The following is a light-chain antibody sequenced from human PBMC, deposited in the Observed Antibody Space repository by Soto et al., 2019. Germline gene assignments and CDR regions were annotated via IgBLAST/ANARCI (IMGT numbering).Light chain of an antibody. J-gene: IGLJ1*01. Sequence: QSALTQPPSASGSPGQSVTISCTGTSSDVGGYNFVSWYQQHPGKAPKLMIYEVSKRPSGVPDRFSGSKSDNTASLTVSGLQAEDEADCYCSSYAGSNNRYVFGTGTKLTVL. V-gene: IGLV2-8*01. CDR3: SSYAGSNNRYV. CDR2: EVS. CDR1: SSDVGGYNF.